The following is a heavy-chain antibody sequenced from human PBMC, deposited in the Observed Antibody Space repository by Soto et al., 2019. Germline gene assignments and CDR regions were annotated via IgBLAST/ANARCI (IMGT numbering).Heavy chain of an antibody. V-gene: IGHV4-31*03. Sequence: SETLSLTCTVSGGSISSGGYYWSWIRQHPGKGLEWLGYIYHSGSTYYNPSLKSRVTISVDTSKSQFSLQLSSVTAADTAVYYCARATTYYDILTGSPGNYGMDVWGQGTTVTVSS. CDR3: ARATTYYDILTGSPGNYGMDV. CDR2: IYHSGST. D-gene: IGHD3-9*01. J-gene: IGHJ6*02. CDR1: GGSISSGGYY.